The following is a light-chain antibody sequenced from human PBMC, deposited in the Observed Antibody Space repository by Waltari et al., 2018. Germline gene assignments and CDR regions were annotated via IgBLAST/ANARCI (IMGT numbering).Light chain of an antibody. CDR1: QSVSRY. V-gene: IGKV3-20*01. CDR3: QNHERLPAM. J-gene: IGKJ1*01. CDR2: GAS. Sequence: EIVLTQSPGTLSLSPGERATLSCRASQSVSRYLAWYQQKPGQAPRLLIYGASSRATGIPDRFSGSGSGTDFSLTISRLEPEDFAVYYCQNHERLPAMFGQGTNVEIK.